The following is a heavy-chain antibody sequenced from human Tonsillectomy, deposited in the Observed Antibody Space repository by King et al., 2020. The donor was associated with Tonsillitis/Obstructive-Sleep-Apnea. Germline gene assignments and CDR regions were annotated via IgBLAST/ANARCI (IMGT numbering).Heavy chain of an antibody. CDR3: ARVGAYYDSSAYYVS. CDR1: GYTFTDYY. V-gene: IGHV1-2*02. D-gene: IGHD3-22*01. J-gene: IGHJ5*02. CDR2: INPNSGGT. Sequence: QLVQSGAEVKKPGASVKVSCKASGYTFTDYYMHWVRQAPGQGLEWMGWINPNSGGTNYAQKFQGRVTMTRDTSISTAYMELGRLRSDDTAVYYCARVGAYYDSSAYYVSWGQGTLVTVSS.